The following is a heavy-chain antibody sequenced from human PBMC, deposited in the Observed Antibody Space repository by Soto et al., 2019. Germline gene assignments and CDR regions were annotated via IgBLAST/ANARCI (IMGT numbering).Heavy chain of an antibody. CDR1: GGSLSSNY. CDR3: GKLPWADYGRIFDP. V-gene: IGHV4-59*01. Sequence: QVQLQESGPGLVKPAETLSLTCTVSGGSLSSNYWTWIRQPPGKGLEWIGNVYYSGNTNYNPSLKSRVTMSVDTSKNQFSRKLGSAPAADTAVYYCGKLPWADYGRIFDPWGQGTLVTVSS. J-gene: IGHJ5*02. D-gene: IGHD4-17*01. CDR2: VYYSGNT.